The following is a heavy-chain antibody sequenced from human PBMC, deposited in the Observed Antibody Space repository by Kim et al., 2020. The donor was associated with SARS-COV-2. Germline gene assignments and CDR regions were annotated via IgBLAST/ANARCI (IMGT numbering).Heavy chain of an antibody. D-gene: IGHD2-8*01. CDR3: ARDKYRTNGVCYPWFDP. CDR2: ITSSSTYV. Sequence: GGSLRLSCAASEFTFSEYSMTWVRQVPGKGLEWVSSITSSSTYVYYGDSVKGRFSISRDNAKNLLYLQMNSLGAEDTAVYYCARDKYRTNGVCYPWFDP. CDR1: EFTFSEYS. V-gene: IGHV3-21*01. J-gene: IGHJ5*02.